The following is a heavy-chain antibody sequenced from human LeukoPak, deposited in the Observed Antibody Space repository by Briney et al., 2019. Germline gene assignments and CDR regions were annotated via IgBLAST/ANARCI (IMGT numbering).Heavy chain of an antibody. D-gene: IGHD6-13*01. Sequence: SVKGRFTISRDNAKNALFLQMNSVRAEDTAVYYCAREDGIAAAATWGQGTLVTVSS. CDR3: AREDGIAAAAT. J-gene: IGHJ5*02. V-gene: IGHV3-11*06.